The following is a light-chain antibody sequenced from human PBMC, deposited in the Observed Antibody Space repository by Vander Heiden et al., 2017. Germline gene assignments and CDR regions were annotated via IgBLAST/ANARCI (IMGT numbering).Light chain of an antibody. J-gene: IGLJ2*01. CDR3: GTWDSSLSVVV. CDR2: DND. Sequence: QSVLTQPPSLSAASGQRVTISCSGSTSNIEDNSVSWYQQVPGTVPKLLIYDNDKRPSGIPDRFSGSKSATSATLVITGLQTGDEANYYCGTWDSSLSVVVFGGETRLTVL. CDR1: TSNIEDNS. V-gene: IGLV1-51*01.